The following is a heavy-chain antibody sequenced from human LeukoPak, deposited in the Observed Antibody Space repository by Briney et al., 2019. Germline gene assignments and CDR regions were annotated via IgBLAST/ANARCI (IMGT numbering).Heavy chain of an antibody. J-gene: IGHJ4*02. V-gene: IGHV3-23*01. CDR1: GFTFTNYA. CDR3: AKGAEIDF. Sequence: PGGSLRLSCATSGFTFTNYAMNWVRQARGKGLEWVSAVTGTGDTTYYADSVKGRFFMSREDSKTTVYLQMNSLRAEDTAIYYCAKGAEIDFWGQGTLVTVSS. CDR2: VTGTGDTT. D-gene: IGHD3-16*01.